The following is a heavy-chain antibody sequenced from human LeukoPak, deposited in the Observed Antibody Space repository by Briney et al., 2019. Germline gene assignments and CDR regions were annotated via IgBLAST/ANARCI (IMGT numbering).Heavy chain of an antibody. V-gene: IGHV1-18*01. D-gene: IGHD4-17*01. CDR2: INAYNGNT. J-gene: IGHJ5*01. CDR1: GYTFTRYG. CDR3: ARAKLSTATAVVSWFDL. Sequence: GASVKVSCKASGYTFTRYGISWVRQAPGQGLEWMGWINAYNGNTNYAQKLQGRVTMTTDTSTTTAYLEVRSMRSDDTAVYYCARAKLSTATAVVSWFDLWGQGTMVTVSS.